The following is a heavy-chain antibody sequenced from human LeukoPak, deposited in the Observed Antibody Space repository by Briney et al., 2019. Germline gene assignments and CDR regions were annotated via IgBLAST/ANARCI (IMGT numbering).Heavy chain of an antibody. J-gene: IGHJ3*02. CDR1: GFTFDDYG. CDR2: IYHSGST. V-gene: IGHV4-38-2*01. Sequence: GSLRLSCAASGFTFDDYGMSWVRQAPGKGLEWIGSIYHSGSTYYNPSLKSRVTISVDTSKNQFSLKPSSATAADTAVYYGARIAVAGHDAFDIWGQGTMVTVSS. CDR3: ARIAVAGHDAFDI. D-gene: IGHD6-19*01.